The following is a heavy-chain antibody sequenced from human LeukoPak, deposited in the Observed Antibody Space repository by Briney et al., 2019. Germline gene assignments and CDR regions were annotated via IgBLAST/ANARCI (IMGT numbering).Heavy chain of an antibody. CDR1: GYTFTSHG. D-gene: IGHD4-17*01. J-gene: IGHJ4*02. CDR2: ISTYNGNT. CDR3: ARETYGDYVK. V-gene: IGHV1-18*01. Sequence: ASVKVSCKASGYTFTSHGISWVRQAPGQGLEWMGWISTYNGNTNYAQNLQGRVTMTTDTSTSTAYMELRSLRSDDTAVYYCARETYGDYVKWGQGTLVTVSS.